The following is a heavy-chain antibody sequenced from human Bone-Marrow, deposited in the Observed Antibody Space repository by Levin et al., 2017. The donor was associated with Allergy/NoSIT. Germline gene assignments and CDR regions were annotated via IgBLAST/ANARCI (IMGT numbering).Heavy chain of an antibody. V-gene: IGHV3-43*01. J-gene: IGHJ6*02. D-gene: IGHD2-2*02. Sequence: PGGSLRLSCAASGFTFDDYTMHWVRQVPGKGLEWVSLISWDGLATYYGDSVKGRFTTSRDNSKNSLYLLMNNLRAEDTGLYYCAKDQGGYCTSSSCYIWGMDVWGQGTTVTVSS. CDR2: ISWDGLAT. CDR3: AKDQGGYCTSSSCYIWGMDV. CDR1: GFTFDDYT.